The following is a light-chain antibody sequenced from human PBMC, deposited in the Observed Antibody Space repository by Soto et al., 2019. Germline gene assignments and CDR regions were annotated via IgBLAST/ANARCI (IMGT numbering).Light chain of an antibody. V-gene: IGKV3-11*01. Sequence: EIVLTQSPGTLSLSPGERATLSCRASQSVSSYLAWYQQKPGQAPRLLIYDASTRATGISARFSGSGSGTDFTLTISSLEPEDLAVYYCQQRSTWPVTFGQGTKVEVK. CDR1: QSVSSY. CDR3: QQRSTWPVT. J-gene: IGKJ1*01. CDR2: DAS.